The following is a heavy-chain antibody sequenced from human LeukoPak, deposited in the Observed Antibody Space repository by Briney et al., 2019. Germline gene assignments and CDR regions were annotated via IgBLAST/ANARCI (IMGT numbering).Heavy chain of an antibody. CDR2: IYTSGST. J-gene: IGHJ6*03. CDR3: ARDDLQLVRRLGRNTEYYYYYYMDV. D-gene: IGHD6-13*01. V-gene: IGHV4-61*02. Sequence: SETLSLTCTVSGGSISSGSYYWSWIRQPAGKGLEWIGRIYTSGSTNYNPSLKSRVTISVDTSKNQFSMQLNSVTPEDTAVYYCARDDLQLVRRLGRNTEYYYYYYMDVWGKGTTVTVSS. CDR1: GGSISSGSYY.